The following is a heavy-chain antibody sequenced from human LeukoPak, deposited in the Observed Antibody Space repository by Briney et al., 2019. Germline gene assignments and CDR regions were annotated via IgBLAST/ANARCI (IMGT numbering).Heavy chain of an antibody. CDR3: ARDRSSSDAYYVMDV. Sequence: PGKSLRLSCAASGFTFSSYGMHWVRQAPGKGLEWVAVISYDGSNKYYADSVKGRFTISRDNSKNTVYVQMNSLRAEDTAVYYCARDRSSSDAYYVMDVWGQGTTVTVSS. CDR1: GFTFSSYG. J-gene: IGHJ6*02. V-gene: IGHV3-30*03. CDR2: ISYDGSNK. D-gene: IGHD6-6*01.